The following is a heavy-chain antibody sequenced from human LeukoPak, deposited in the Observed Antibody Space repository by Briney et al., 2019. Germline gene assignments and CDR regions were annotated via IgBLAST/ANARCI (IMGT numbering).Heavy chain of an antibody. D-gene: IGHD3-10*01. V-gene: IGHV3-21*04. Sequence: GGSLRLSCAASGFTFSSYSMNWVRQAPGKGLEWVSSISSISSYIYYADSVKGRFTISRDNAKNSLYLQMNSLRAEDTAVYYCARDGKSGLWFGEPYQNWFDPWGQGTLVTVSS. CDR2: ISSISSYI. CDR1: GFTFSSYS. J-gene: IGHJ5*02. CDR3: ARDGKSGLWFGEPYQNWFDP.